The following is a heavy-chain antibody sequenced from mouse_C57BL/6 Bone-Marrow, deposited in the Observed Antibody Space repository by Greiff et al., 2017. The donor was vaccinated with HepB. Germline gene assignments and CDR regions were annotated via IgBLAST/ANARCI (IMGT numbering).Heavy chain of an antibody. CDR1: GYTFTSYW. Sequence: QVQLQQSGAELAKPGASVKLSCKASGYTFTSYWMHWVKQRPGQGLEWIGYINPSSGYTKYNQKFKDKATLTADKSSSTAYMQLSSLTYEDSAAYYCARKATTDPHYFDYWGQGTTLTVSS. D-gene: IGHD1-1*01. CDR2: INPSSGYT. CDR3: ARKATTDPHYFDY. V-gene: IGHV1-7*01. J-gene: IGHJ2*01.